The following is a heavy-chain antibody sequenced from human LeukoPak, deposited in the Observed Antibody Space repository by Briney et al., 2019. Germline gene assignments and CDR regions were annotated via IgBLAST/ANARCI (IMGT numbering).Heavy chain of an antibody. CDR2: IYPGDSDT. D-gene: IGHD3-10*01. CDR1: GYSFTSYW. J-gene: IGHJ6*02. V-gene: IGHV5-51*01. Sequence: PGESLKISCKGSGYSFTSYWIGWVRQMPGKGLEWMGIIYPGDSDTRYSPSFQGQVTISADKSISTAYLQWSSLKASDTAMYYCARHLKRGYYYYGMDVWGQGTTVTVSS. CDR3: ARHLKRGYYYYGMDV.